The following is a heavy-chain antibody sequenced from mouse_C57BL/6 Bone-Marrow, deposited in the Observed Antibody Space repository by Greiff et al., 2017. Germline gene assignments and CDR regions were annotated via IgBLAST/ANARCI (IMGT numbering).Heavy chain of an antibody. CDR2: IYPRSGNT. CDR1: GYTFTSYG. Sequence: QVQLKESGAELARPGASVKLSCKASGYTFTSYGISWVKQRTGQGLEWIGEIYPRSGNTYYNEKFKGKATLTADKSSSTAYMELRSLTSEDSAVYFCARFPHYYGSRFAYWGQGTLVTVSA. CDR3: ARFPHYYGSRFAY. V-gene: IGHV1-81*01. D-gene: IGHD1-1*01. J-gene: IGHJ3*01.